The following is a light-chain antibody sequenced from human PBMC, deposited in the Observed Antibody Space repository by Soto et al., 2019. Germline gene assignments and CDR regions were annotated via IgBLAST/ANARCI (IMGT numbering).Light chain of an antibody. CDR1: SSNIGAGYD. Sequence: QSVLTQPPSVSGAPGQRVTISCTGSSSNIGAGYDVHWYQQLPGTAPKLLIYGNNNRPSGVPDRFSGSKSGTSASLAITGLQAEDEADYYCQSYDSSLSGSSGLFGGGTKVTVL. J-gene: IGLJ3*02. V-gene: IGLV1-40*01. CDR2: GNN. CDR3: QSYDSSLSGSSGL.